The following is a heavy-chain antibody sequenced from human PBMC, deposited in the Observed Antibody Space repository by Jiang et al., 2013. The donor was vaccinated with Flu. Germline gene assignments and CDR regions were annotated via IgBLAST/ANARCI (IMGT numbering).Heavy chain of an antibody. V-gene: IGHV4-31*03. Sequence: PGLVKPSQTLSSPALSLVAPSAVVVTTGAGSASTQGRAWSGLGTSITVGAPTTNPSLKSRVTISVDTSKNQFSLKLSSVTAADTAVYYCARAIIRKTGYSSGKYYFDYWGQGTLVTVSS. J-gene: IGHJ4*02. D-gene: IGHD6-19*01. CDR1: VAPSAVVVTT. CDR3: ARAIIRKTGYSSGKYYFDY. CDR2: SITVGAP.